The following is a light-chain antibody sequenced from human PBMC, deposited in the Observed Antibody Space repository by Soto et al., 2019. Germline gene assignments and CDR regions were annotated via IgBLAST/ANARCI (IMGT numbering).Light chain of an antibody. Sequence: EIVLTQSPGTLSVSPGEGATLSCRASQSVSSSNLAWYQQKPGQAPRLLIYDASSRATGVPDRFSGSGSGTDFTLTISRLEPEDFAVYYCHQYGGSPGTLGQGTKVDIK. CDR3: HQYGGSPGT. CDR2: DAS. CDR1: QSVSSSN. V-gene: IGKV3-20*01. J-gene: IGKJ1*01.